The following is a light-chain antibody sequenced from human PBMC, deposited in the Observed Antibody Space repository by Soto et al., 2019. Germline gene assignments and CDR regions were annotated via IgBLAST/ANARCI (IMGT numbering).Light chain of an antibody. CDR1: SSDVGGYKY. Sequence: QSALTQPASVSGSPGQSITISCTGTSSDVGGYKYVSWYQQHPDKAPKLIIFEVSNRPSGISSRFSGSKSGNTASLTISGLHAEDEADYYCASYTSSSTSVLFGRGTHVTVL. V-gene: IGLV2-14*01. J-gene: IGLJ2*01. CDR3: ASYTSSSTSVL. CDR2: EVS.